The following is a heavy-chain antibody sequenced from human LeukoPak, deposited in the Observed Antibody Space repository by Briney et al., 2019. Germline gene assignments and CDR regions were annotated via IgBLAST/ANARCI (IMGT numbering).Heavy chain of an antibody. CDR2: IYYTGST. V-gene: IGHV4-39*07. J-gene: IGHJ4*02. D-gene: IGHD3-9*01. Sequence: SETLSLTCTVSGGSITSSSYYWGWIRQPPGKGPEWIGSIYYTGSTNYNPSLKSRVTISVDTSKNQFSLKLSSVTAADTAVYYCARQRKLRYFDWSYSLWGQGTLVTVSS. CDR1: GGSITSSSYY. CDR3: ARQRKLRYFDWSYSL.